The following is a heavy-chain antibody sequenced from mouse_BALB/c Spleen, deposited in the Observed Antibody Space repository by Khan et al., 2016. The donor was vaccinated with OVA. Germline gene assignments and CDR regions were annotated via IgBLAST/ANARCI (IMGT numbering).Heavy chain of an antibody. CDR3: ASGKLLLRYPDYFDY. Sequence: VQLQQSGPGLLKPSQSLSLTCTVTGYSITSDYAWNWIRKFPGNKLEWMDYISYSGSTTYNPSLRSRISITRATSKKQFFLQLNAVTTDDTATNYCASGKLLLRYPDYFDYWGQGTTLTVSS. CDR2: ISYSGST. V-gene: IGHV3-2*02. D-gene: IGHD1-1*01. J-gene: IGHJ2*01. CDR1: GYSITSDYA.